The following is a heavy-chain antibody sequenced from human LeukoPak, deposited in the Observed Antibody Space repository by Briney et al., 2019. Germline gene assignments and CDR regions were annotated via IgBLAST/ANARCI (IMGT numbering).Heavy chain of an antibody. V-gene: IGHV3-74*01. D-gene: IGHD6-13*01. J-gene: IGHJ1*01. Sequence: PGGSLRLSCAASGFTFSSYAMHWVRQAPGKGLVWVSRISINGSSAAYADSVKGRFTISRDNAKNTLYLQMNGLRAEDTAVYYCAIAAAGTKVDFHHWGQGTLVTVSS. CDR2: ISINGSSA. CDR1: GFTFSSYA. CDR3: AIAAAGTKVDFHH.